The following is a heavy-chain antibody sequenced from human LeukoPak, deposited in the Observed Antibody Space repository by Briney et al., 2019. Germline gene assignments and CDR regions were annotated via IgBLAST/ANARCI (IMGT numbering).Heavy chain of an antibody. J-gene: IGHJ4*02. D-gene: IGHD5-12*01. Sequence: GRSLRLSCAASGFTFSSYGMHWVRQAPGKGLEWVAVIWYDGSNKYYADSVKGRFTISRDNSKNTLYLQMNSLRAEDTAVYYCAKDPRPYSGYDLDYFDYWGQGTLVTVSS. V-gene: IGHV3-33*06. CDR1: GFTFSSYG. CDR2: IWYDGSNK. CDR3: AKDPRPYSGYDLDYFDY.